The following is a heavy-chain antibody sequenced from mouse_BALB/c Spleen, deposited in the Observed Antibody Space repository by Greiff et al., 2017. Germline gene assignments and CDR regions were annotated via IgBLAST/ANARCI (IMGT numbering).Heavy chain of an antibody. CDR2: IDPFNGGT. CDR3: AREDANYGGDYDIDY. CDR1: GYSFTSYY. Sequence: VQLKESGPELMKPGASVKISCKASGYSFTSYYMPWVQQSPGKSLEWIGDIDPFNGGTSYNQKFKGKATLTVDKSSSTAYMHLSSLTSEDSAVYYCAREDANYGGDYDIDYWGQGTSVTVSS. D-gene: IGHD2-1*01. V-gene: IGHV1S135*01. J-gene: IGHJ4*01.